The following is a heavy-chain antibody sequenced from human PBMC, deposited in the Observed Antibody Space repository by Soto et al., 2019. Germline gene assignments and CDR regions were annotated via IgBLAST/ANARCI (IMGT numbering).Heavy chain of an antibody. Sequence: QVQLQQWGAEVLKPSETLSLTCVVNGGSFSGYYWSWIRQSPGKGLEWIGEINDSGITDSNPSLESRVTISVYMSKNQFSLNLKSVTAADSAVYHCARGRSSVPDRRGIGYYGLDVWGQGTTVTVSS. D-gene: IGHD6-6*01. CDR3: ARGRSSVPDRRGIGYYGLDV. CDR1: GGSFSGYY. CDR2: INDSGIT. J-gene: IGHJ6*02. V-gene: IGHV4-34*01.